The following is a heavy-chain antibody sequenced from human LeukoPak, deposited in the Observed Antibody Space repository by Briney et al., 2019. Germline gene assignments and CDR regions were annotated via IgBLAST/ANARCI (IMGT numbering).Heavy chain of an antibody. V-gene: IGHV3-23*01. J-gene: IGHJ4*02. CDR2: ISDNGGET. CDR3: ATDRERDPSVYYLV. CDR1: GFTFTDYA. D-gene: IGHD3-22*01. Sequence: GSLRLSCAASGFTFTDYAMNWVRQAPEKGLEWISTISDNGGETYYADSVKGRFAISRDNSKNTLFLQVNSLRAEDSAVYYCATDRERDPSVYYLVGGQGTLITVSS.